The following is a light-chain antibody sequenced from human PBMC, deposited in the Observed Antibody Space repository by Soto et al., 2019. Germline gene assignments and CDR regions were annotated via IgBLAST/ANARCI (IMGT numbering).Light chain of an antibody. CDR2: AAS. CDR1: QGISSF. Sequence: DIKMTQSPSSVSASVGDRVTITCRASQGISSFLAWYQQKPGKAPKFLIFAASSLQSGVPSRFSGSGSGTDFTLTINSLQPEDFATYYCQQANSFPYTFGQGTKLEIK. V-gene: IGKV1-12*01. J-gene: IGKJ2*01. CDR3: QQANSFPYT.